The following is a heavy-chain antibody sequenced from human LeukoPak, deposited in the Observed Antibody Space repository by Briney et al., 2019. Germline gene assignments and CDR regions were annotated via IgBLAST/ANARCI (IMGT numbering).Heavy chain of an antibody. D-gene: IGHD6-13*01. CDR1: GFTFSSYA. Sequence: GGSLRLSCAASGFTFSSYAMTWVRQAPGKGLEWVSIISSASGGSTHYADSVKGRFTISRDNSKNTLYLQMNSLRAEDTALYYCARGGSSSWYPNFDYWGQGTLVTVSS. V-gene: IGHV3-23*01. CDR2: ISSASGGST. J-gene: IGHJ4*02. CDR3: ARGGSSSWYPNFDY.